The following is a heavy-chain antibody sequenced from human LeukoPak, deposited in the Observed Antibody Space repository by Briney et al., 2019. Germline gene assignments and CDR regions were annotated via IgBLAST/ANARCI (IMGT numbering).Heavy chain of an antibody. CDR1: GFTFDDYA. Sequence: GGSLRLSCAASGFTFDDYAMHWVRQAPGKGLGWVSGISWNSGSIGYADSVKGRFTISRDNAKNSLYLQMNSLRAEDTALYYCAKDLGGSGSWYYFDYWGQGALVTVSS. CDR3: AKDLGGSGSWYYFDY. J-gene: IGHJ4*02. CDR2: ISWNSGSI. V-gene: IGHV3-9*01. D-gene: IGHD3-10*01.